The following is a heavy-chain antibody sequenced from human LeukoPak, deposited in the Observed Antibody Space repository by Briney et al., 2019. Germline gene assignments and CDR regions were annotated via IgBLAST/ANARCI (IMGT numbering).Heavy chain of an antibody. D-gene: IGHD3-16*01. J-gene: IGHJ4*02. V-gene: IGHV3-11*01. CDR2: ISSSGNTI. CDR1: GFTFSDYY. CDR3: ARDNLGGDY. Sequence: PGGSLRLSCAASGFTFSDYYMSWIRQAPGKGLEWIAHISSSGNTIYYADSVKGRFTISRDNAEKSLFLQIHTLRVEDTARYYCARDNLGGDYWGQGTLVIVS.